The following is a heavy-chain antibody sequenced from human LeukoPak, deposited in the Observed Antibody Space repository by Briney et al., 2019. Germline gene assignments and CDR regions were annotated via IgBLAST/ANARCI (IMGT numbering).Heavy chain of an antibody. Sequence: PSETLSLTCTVSGGSISSSGYYWDWIRQPPGKGLEWIGNIYYGGSTYYNPSLESRVTISVDTSKNQFSLRMTSVTAADTAVYYCARSGGEAAAATDYWGPGTLVTVSS. V-gene: IGHV4-39*07. J-gene: IGHJ4*02. D-gene: IGHD6-25*01. CDR2: IYYGGST. CDR3: ARSGGEAAAATDY. CDR1: GGSISSSGYY.